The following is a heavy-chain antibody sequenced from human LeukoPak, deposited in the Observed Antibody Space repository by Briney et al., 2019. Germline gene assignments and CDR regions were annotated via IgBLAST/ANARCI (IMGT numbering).Heavy chain of an antibody. V-gene: IGHV4-30-2*01. Sequence: TSETLSLTCAVSGGSISSGGYSWSWIRQPPGKGLEWIGYIYHSGSTYYNPSLKSRVTISVDRSKNQFSLKLSSVTAADTAVYYCARAKAELWFGEEGAFDIWGQGTMVTVSS. J-gene: IGHJ3*02. D-gene: IGHD3-10*01. CDR3: ARAKAELWFGEEGAFDI. CDR1: GGSISSGGYS. CDR2: IYHSGST.